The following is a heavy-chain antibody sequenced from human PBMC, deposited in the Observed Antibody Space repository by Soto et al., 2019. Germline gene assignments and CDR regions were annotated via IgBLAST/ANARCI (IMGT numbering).Heavy chain of an antibody. CDR2: IYYTGST. J-gene: IGHJ2*01. D-gene: IGHD6-6*01. V-gene: IGHV4-59*01. CDR3: AKGGGSSSTSDWYFEL. CDR1: GGSISSYY. Sequence: QVQLQESGPGLVKPSETLSLTCTVSGGSISSYYWSWIRQPPGKGLEWIGYIYYTGSTNYNPSLKRGVTISVDTSKMHVSLRLSSVTAADTAVYYCAKGGGSSSTSDWYFELWGRGALVTVSS.